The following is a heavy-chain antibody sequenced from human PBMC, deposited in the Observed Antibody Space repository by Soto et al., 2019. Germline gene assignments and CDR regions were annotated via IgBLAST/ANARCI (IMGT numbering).Heavy chain of an antibody. CDR2: ISFDGRNT. Sequence: GGSLRLSCAATVFPFNNNGIPWVRQAPGKGLEWVVVISFDGRNTYYADSVKGRFTISRDNSKNTLYLQMTSLRAEDTAMYYCAIQAGSGSYYNVGSGGHLDHWGQGTLVTVSS. D-gene: IGHD3-10*01. J-gene: IGHJ4*02. CDR3: AIQAGSGSYYNVGSGGHLDH. CDR1: VFPFNNNG. V-gene: IGHV3-30*03.